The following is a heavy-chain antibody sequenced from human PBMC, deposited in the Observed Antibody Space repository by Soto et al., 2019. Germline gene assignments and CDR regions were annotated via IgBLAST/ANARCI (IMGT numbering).Heavy chain of an antibody. CDR3: AKGAYYSSRSSTLY. V-gene: IGHV3-23*01. CDR2: IGGSGGSR. CDR1: GFTFSNYA. Sequence: EVQLLESGGGLVQPGGSLRLSCADSGFTFSNYAMNWVRQAPGKGPEWVSSIGGSGGSRYYADSVKGRFTIFRDNTKNPLHLEMNTLSAEDTARYYCAKGAYYSSRSSTLYWGQGTLVTVSS. J-gene: IGHJ4*02. D-gene: IGHD3-22*01.